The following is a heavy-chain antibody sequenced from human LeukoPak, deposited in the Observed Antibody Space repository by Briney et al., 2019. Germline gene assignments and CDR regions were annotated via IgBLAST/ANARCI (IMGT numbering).Heavy chain of an antibody. Sequence: GESLKISCKGSGYSFTNYWIGWVRQMPGKGLEWMGIIYPGDSNTRYSPSFQGQVTISADKSISTAYLQWSSLKASDTAIYYCARWRGSSVWYVDYWGQGTLVTVSS. V-gene: IGHV5-51*01. J-gene: IGHJ4*02. CDR2: IYPGDSNT. CDR1: GYSFTNYW. CDR3: ARWRGSSVWYVDY. D-gene: IGHD6-19*01.